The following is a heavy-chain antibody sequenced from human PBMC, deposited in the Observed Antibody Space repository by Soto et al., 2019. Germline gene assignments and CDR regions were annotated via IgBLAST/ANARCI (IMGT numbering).Heavy chain of an antibody. J-gene: IGHJ6*02. CDR3: AREGVTPSYYYYYGMDV. Sequence: QVQLQESGPGLVKPSETLSLTCTVSGGSISSYYWSWIRQAPGKGLEWIGYIYYSGSTNYKSSLKSRVTISVDTSKNQFSLKLSSVTAADTAVYYCAREGVTPSYYYYYGMDVWGQGTTVTVSS. V-gene: IGHV4-59*01. CDR1: GGSISSYY. CDR2: IYYSGST. D-gene: IGHD5-18*01.